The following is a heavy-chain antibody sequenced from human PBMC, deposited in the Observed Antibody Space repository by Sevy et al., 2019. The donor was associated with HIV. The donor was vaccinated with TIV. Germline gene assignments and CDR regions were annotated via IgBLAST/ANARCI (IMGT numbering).Heavy chain of an antibody. CDR3: AKVGITMLRGVISYYYMDV. Sequence: GGSLRLSCAASGFTFSSYAMSWVRQAPGKGLEWVSAISGSGGSTYYADSVKGRFTISRDNSKNTLYLQMNSLRAEDTAVYYCAKVGITMLRGVISYYYMDVWGKGTTVTVSS. CDR2: ISGSGGST. D-gene: IGHD3-10*01. CDR1: GFTFSSYA. V-gene: IGHV3-23*01. J-gene: IGHJ6*03.